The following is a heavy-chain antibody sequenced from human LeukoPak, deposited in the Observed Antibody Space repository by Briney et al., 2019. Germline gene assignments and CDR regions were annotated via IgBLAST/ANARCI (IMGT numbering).Heavy chain of an antibody. CDR1: GGSISSYY. V-gene: IGHV4-59*01. CDR2: IYYSGST. Sequence: SETLSLTYTVSGGSISSYYWSWIRQPPGKGLEWIGYIYYSGSTNYNPSLKSRVTISVDTSKNQFSLKLSSVTAADTAVYYCARVGYDYVWGSYREGSANYYGMDVWGLGTTVTVSS. CDR3: ARVGYDYVWGSYREGSANYYGMDV. J-gene: IGHJ6*02. D-gene: IGHD3-16*02.